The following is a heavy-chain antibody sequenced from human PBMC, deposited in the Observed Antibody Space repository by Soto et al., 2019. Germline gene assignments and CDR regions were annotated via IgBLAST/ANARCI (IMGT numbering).Heavy chain of an antibody. J-gene: IGHJ4*02. V-gene: IGHV1-2*02. Sequence: GSVKVSCKASGYPFTGYFIHLVRQAPGQGREWMGWINPKSGGKNYAQRFQGRVTMTRDTSVTTAYMEVYSLRSDDTAVYYWARGNSGDDDEFDYWGQGTMFTVSS. CDR3: ARGNSGDDDEFDY. D-gene: IGHD5-12*01. CDR2: INPKSGGK. CDR1: GYPFTGYF.